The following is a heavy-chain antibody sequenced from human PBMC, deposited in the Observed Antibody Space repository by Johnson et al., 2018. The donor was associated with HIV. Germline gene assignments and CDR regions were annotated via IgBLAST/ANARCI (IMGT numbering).Heavy chain of an antibody. CDR2: IYSGGTT. CDR1: GITVGTNY. V-gene: IGHV3-66*01. J-gene: IGHJ3*02. D-gene: IGHD5-24*01. CDR3: ARDWGEDGYTWGLGFDI. Sequence: VLLVESGGGLVQPGGSLRLSCAASGITVGTNYMSWVRQAPGKGLECISVIYSGGTTYYADSVKGRFTISRDNSKNTLYLQMNSLRAEDTAVYHCARDWGEDGYTWGLGFDIWGPGTVVTVSS.